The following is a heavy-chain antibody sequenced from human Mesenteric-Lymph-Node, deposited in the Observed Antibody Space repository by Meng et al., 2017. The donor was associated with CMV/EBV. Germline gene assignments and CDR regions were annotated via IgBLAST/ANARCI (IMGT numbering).Heavy chain of an antibody. D-gene: IGHD3-22*01. Sequence: GESLKISCAASGFTFSSYAMSWVRQAPGKGLEWVSAISGSGGSTYYADSVKGRLIISRDNSKNMLHLQMNTLRAEDTAVYYCARDGDRSGLDVWGQGTTVTVSS. CDR1: GFTFSSYA. CDR2: ISGSGGST. CDR3: ARDGDRSGLDV. V-gene: IGHV3-23*01. J-gene: IGHJ6*02.